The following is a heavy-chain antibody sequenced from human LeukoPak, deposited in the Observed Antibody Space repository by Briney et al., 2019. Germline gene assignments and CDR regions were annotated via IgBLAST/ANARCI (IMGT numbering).Heavy chain of an antibody. Sequence: SVNVSCKASGGTFSSYAISWVRQAPGQGLEWMGRIIPILGIANYAQKFQGRVTITADKSTSTAYMELSSLRSEDTAVYYCARDPRLYSGYDYYYFDYWGQGTLVTVSS. CDR3: ARDPRLYSGYDYYYFDY. J-gene: IGHJ4*02. CDR1: GGTFSSYA. D-gene: IGHD5-12*01. CDR2: IIPILGIA. V-gene: IGHV1-69*04.